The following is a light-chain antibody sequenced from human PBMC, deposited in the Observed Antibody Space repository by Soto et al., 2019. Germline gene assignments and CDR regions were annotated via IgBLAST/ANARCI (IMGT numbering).Light chain of an antibody. J-gene: IGKJ2*02. Sequence: DIQMTQSPSSLSASVGDRVTITCQASQDINNYLIWYQHKPGKAPKLLIYDASTLGTGVSSRFSGGGSGTHFTFTISSLQPDDIATYYCQQFDSVPCTFGQGTKLELK. V-gene: IGKV1-33*01. CDR1: QDINNY. CDR3: QQFDSVPCT. CDR2: DAS.